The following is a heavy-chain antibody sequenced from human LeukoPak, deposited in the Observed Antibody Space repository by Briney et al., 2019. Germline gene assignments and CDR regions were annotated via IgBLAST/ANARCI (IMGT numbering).Heavy chain of an antibody. CDR2: ISSDGGKT. Sequence: GGSLRLSCTASGFTFSTYAMHWVRLAPGKGLEYVSAISSDGGKTYYADFVKDRFTISRDNSKNTLYLQMGSLRAEDMAVYYCARGRGGHYDYWGQGSLVTVSS. CDR3: ARGRGGHYDY. V-gene: IGHV3-64*02. D-gene: IGHD1-26*01. J-gene: IGHJ4*02. CDR1: GFTFSTYA.